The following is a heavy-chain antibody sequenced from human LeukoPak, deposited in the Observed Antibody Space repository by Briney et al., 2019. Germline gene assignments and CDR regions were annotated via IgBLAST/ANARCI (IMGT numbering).Heavy chain of an antibody. CDR1: EYSFTSYW. Sequence: GESLIISCQGSEYSFTSYWINWVRQMPGKGLDWMGRIDPSDSYTTDSPSFQGHVTISVDKSISTGYLQWSSLRASDTAMYYCARPSGYDLAYWGQGTLVTVSS. V-gene: IGHV5-10-1*01. CDR3: ARPSGYDLAY. D-gene: IGHD5-12*01. J-gene: IGHJ4*02. CDR2: IDPSDSYT.